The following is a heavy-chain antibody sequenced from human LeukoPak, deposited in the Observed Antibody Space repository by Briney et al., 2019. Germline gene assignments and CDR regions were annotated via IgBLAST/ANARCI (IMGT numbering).Heavy chain of an antibody. CDR1: GFTFSSYS. J-gene: IGHJ4*02. Sequence: GGSLRLSCAASGFTFSSYSMNWVRQAPGKGLEWVSSISSSSSYIYYADPVKGRFTISRDNAKNSLYLQMNSLRAEDTAVYYCAREDGDYAFDYWGQGTLVTVSS. CDR3: AREDGDYAFDY. V-gene: IGHV3-21*01. D-gene: IGHD4-17*01. CDR2: ISSSSSYI.